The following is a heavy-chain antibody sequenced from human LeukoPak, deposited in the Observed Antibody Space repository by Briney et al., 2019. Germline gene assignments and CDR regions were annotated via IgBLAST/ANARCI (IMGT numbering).Heavy chain of an antibody. CDR3: AKGDYYGSVYYYYGMDA. Sequence: GGSLRLSCAASGFTFSSYGMHWVRQAPGKGLEWVAFIRSDGSNKYYADSVKGRFTISRDNSKNTLYLQMNSLRAEDTAVYYCAKGDYYGSVYYYYGMDAWGQGTTVTVSS. D-gene: IGHD3-10*01. V-gene: IGHV3-30*02. CDR2: IRSDGSNK. J-gene: IGHJ6*02. CDR1: GFTFSSYG.